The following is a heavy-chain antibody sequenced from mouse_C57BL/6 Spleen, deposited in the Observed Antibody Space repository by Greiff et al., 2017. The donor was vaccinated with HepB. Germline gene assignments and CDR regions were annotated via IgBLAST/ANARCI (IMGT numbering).Heavy chain of an antibody. CDR3: ATSYYGSSYLRFAY. CDR2: INPNNGGT. D-gene: IGHD1-1*01. CDR1: GYTFTDYY. Sequence: EVQLQQSGPELVKPGASVKISCKASGYTFTDYYMNWVKQSHGKSLEWIGDINPNNGGTSYNQKFKGKATLTVDKSSSTAYMELRSLTSEDSAVYYCATSYYGSSYLRFAYWGQGTLVTVSA. J-gene: IGHJ3*01. V-gene: IGHV1-26*01.